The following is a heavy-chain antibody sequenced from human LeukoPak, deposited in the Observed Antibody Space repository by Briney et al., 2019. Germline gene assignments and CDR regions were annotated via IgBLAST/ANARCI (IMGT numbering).Heavy chain of an antibody. V-gene: IGHV1-46*01. CDR2: INPSGGST. J-gene: IGHJ6*03. CDR3: AREYYDFWSGYYVSSYYMDV. CDR1: GYTFTSYY. D-gene: IGHD3-3*01. Sequence: GASVKVSCKASGYTFTSYYMHWVRQAPGQGLKWMGIINPSGGSTSYAQKFQGRVTMTRDMSTSTVYMELSSLRSEDTAVYYCAREYYDFWSGYYVSSYYMDVWGKGTTVTVSS.